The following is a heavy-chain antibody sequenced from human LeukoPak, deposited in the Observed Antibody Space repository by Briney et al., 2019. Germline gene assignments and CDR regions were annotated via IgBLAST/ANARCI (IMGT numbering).Heavy chain of an antibody. J-gene: IGHJ5*02. D-gene: IGHD3-22*01. CDR1: GGSISSYY. Sequence: SETLSLTCTVSGGSISSYYWSWIRQPPGKGLEWIGYMYYSGSTNYNPSLKSRVTISVDTSKNQFSLKLSSVTAADTAFYYCARGGSNGYNWFDPWGQGTLVTVSS. CDR2: MYYSGST. CDR3: ARGGSNGYNWFDP. V-gene: IGHV4-59*12.